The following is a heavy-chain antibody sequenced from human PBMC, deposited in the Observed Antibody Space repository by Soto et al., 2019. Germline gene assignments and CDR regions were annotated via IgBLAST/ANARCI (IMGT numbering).Heavy chain of an antibody. J-gene: IGHJ4*02. Sequence: QVQLVQSGAEVKKPGSSVKVSCKASGGTFSSYAISWVRQAPGQGLEWMGGIIPIFGTANYAQKFQGRVTITADESTSTAYMELSSLRPEDTAVYYCARQLAYCGGDCYSGLDYWGQGTLVTVSS. CDR1: GGTFSSYA. V-gene: IGHV1-69*01. D-gene: IGHD2-21*02. CDR3: ARQLAYCGGDCYSGLDY. CDR2: IIPIFGTA.